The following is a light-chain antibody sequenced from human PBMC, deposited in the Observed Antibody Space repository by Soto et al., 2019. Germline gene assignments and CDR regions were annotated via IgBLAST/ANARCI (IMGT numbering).Light chain of an antibody. J-gene: IGLJ2*01. Sequence: QAVVTQTPSVSGAPGQRVTISCTGSSSNIGAGYDVHWYQQLPGTAPKLLIYGNSNRPSGVPDRFSGSKSGTSASLAITGLRAEDEADYYCQSYDSSLSGSRVFGGGTKLTVL. CDR3: QSYDSSLSGSRV. CDR1: SSNIGAGYD. CDR2: GNS. V-gene: IGLV1-40*01.